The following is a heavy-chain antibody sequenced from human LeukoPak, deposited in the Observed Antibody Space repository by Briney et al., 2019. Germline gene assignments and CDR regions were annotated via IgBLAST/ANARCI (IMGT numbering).Heavy chain of an antibody. D-gene: IGHD2-21*02. CDR2: ISWNSGSI. CDR1: GFTFDDYA. CDR3: AGSLAYCGGDCRLGDY. Sequence: GRSLRLSCAASGFTFDDYAMHWVRQAPGKGLEWVSGISWNSGSIGYADSVKGRFTISRDNAKNSVYLQMNSLRAEDTAVYYCAGSLAYCGGDCRLGDYWGQGTLVTVCS. V-gene: IGHV3-9*01. J-gene: IGHJ4*02.